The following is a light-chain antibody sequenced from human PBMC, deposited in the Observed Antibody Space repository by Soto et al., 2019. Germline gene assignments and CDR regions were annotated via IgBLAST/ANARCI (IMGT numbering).Light chain of an antibody. Sequence: EIVLTQSPGTLSLSPGERATLSCRASESVSSSYLAWYQQKPGQAPRLLIYGASGRATGIPDRFSGSGSGTDFTLTISRLEPEDSAVYYCQQYGSSTLFTFGPWTQVDIK. J-gene: IGKJ3*01. CDR2: GAS. CDR3: QQYGSSTLFT. CDR1: ESVSSSY. V-gene: IGKV3-20*01.